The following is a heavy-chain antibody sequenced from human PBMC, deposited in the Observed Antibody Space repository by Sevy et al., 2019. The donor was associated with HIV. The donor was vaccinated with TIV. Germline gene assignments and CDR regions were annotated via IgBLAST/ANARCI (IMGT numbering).Heavy chain of an antibody. V-gene: IGHV3-23*01. CDR1: GFTFSSYA. CDR2: ISGSGGST. CDR3: ATSFPMAYCSGGSCYSRVY. Sequence: GGSLRLSCAASGFTFSSYAMSWVRQAPGKGLEWVSAISGSGGSTYYADSVKGRFTISRDNSNNTLYLQMNSLRAEDTAVYYCATSFPMAYCSGGSCYSRVYWGQGTLVTVSS. J-gene: IGHJ4*02. D-gene: IGHD2-15*01.